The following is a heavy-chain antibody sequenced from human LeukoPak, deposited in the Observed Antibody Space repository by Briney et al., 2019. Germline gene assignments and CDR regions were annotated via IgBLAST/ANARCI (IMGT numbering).Heavy chain of an antibody. D-gene: IGHD3/OR15-3a*01. Sequence: ASVKVSCKASGYTFTSYGISWVRQAPGQGLEWMGWISAYTGNTNYAQKFQGRVTMTTDTPTSTASLEVRSLRSDDTAVYYCARGTGYSLSYFDYWGQGTLVSVSS. CDR1: GYTFTSYG. CDR2: ISAYTGNT. V-gene: IGHV1-18*01. CDR3: ARGTGYSLSYFDY. J-gene: IGHJ4*02.